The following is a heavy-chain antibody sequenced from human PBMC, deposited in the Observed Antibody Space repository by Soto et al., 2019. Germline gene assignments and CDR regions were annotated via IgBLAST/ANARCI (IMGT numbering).Heavy chain of an antibody. J-gene: IGHJ4*02. V-gene: IGHV1-18*01. CDR3: ARAFLGGLLDY. CDR1: GYTFPSYG. Sequence: QVQLVQSGAEVKKPGASVKVSSKASGYTFPSYGITWVRQAPGQGLGGMGWISAYNGTTNYAQKLQGRVTMTTDTSTSTAYMELRSLRSDDTAVYYCARAFLGGLLDYWGQGTLVTVSS. D-gene: IGHD2-15*01. CDR2: ISAYNGTT.